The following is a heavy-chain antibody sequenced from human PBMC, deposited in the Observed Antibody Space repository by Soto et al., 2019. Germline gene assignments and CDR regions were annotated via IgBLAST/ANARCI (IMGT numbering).Heavy chain of an antibody. CDR1: GYPFGNFG. V-gene: IGHV1-18*01. Sequence: QAQLVQSGAEMKKPGASVMVSCKASGYPFGNFGFVWVRQAPGRGLEWLGWISIYNGDTNYAQTVQDRITMTTDTYASTAYMELRSLRSDDTAVYYCAREREYCSATRCYDPGLDVWGQGTTVIVSS. CDR2: ISIYNGDT. J-gene: IGHJ6*02. D-gene: IGHD2-2*01. CDR3: AREREYCSATRCYDPGLDV.